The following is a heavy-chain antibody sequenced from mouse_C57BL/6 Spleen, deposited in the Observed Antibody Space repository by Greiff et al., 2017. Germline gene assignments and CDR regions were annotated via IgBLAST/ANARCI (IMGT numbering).Heavy chain of an antibody. CDR3: ARGGAGDY. CDR2: INPGDGDS. J-gene: IGHJ2*01. Sequence: VQLQQSGAELVKPGASVKISCTASGYAFSSYWMNWVKQMPGKGLEWIGQINPGDGDSNSTGKFKGKAKLTADNSSSTAYMQLSSLTSEDAAVYFCARGGAGDYWGQGTTRTVSS. CDR1: GYAFSSYW. V-gene: IGHV1-80*01.